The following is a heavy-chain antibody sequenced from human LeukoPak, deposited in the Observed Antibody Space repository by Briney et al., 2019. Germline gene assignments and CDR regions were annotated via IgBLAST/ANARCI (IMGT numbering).Heavy chain of an antibody. J-gene: IGHJ6*03. CDR3: ARTVTYYYYYYYMDA. D-gene: IGHD4-17*01. CDR1: GYTFTSYD. CDR2: MNPNSGNT. Sequence: ASVKVSCKASGYTFTSYDINWVRQATGQGLEWMGWMNPNSGNTGYAQKFQGRVTMTRNTSISTAYMELSSLRSEDTAVYYCARTVTYYYYYYYMDAWGKGTTVTISS. V-gene: IGHV1-8*01.